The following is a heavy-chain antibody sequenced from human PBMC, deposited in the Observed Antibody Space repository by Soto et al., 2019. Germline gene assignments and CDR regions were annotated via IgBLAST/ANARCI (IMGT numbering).Heavy chain of an antibody. Sequence: SETLSLTCAVYGGAFSGYYWSWIRQPPGKGLEWIGEIKHSGSTNYNPSLKSRVTISVDTSKNQFSLKLSSVTAADTAVYYCARSGKPPGITKVYCSGGSCYGMDVWGQGTTVTVSS. CDR1: GGAFSGYY. J-gene: IGHJ6*02. D-gene: IGHD2-15*01. V-gene: IGHV4-34*01. CDR2: IKHSGST. CDR3: ARSGKPPGITKVYCSGGSCYGMDV.